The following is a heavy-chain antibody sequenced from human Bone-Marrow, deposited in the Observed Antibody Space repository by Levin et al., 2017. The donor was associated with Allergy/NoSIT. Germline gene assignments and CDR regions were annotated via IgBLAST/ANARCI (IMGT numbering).Heavy chain of an antibody. CDR1: GYTFTSYG. Sequence: GESLKISCKASGYTFTSYGISWVRQAPGQGLEWMGWISAYNGNTNYAQKLQGRVTMTTDTSTSTAYMELRSLRSDDTAVYYCARILQYYYGSGSYSFFDYWGQGTLVTVSS. D-gene: IGHD3-10*01. V-gene: IGHV1-18*01. CDR3: ARILQYYYGSGSYSFFDY. CDR2: ISAYNGNT. J-gene: IGHJ4*02.